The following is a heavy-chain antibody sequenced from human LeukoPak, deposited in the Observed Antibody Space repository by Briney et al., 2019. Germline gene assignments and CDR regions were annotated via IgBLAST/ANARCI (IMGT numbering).Heavy chain of an antibody. J-gene: IGHJ6*03. D-gene: IGHD2-2*01. CDR1: GGTFSSYV. CDR2: IIPMLDIQ. CDR3: ARGACSSTSCYSSYYMDV. V-gene: IGHV1-69*04. Sequence: SVKVSCKASGGTFSSYVITWVRQAPGQGLEWMGRIIPMLDIQNYAQKFQGRVTITADKSTSTAYMELSSLRSEDTAVYYCARGACSSTSCYSSYYMDVWGKGTTVTVSS.